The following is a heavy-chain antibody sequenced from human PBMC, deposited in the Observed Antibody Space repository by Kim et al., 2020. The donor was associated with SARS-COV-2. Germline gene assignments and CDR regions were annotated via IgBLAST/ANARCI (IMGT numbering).Heavy chain of an antibody. J-gene: IGHJ1*01. V-gene: IGHV1-69*13. Sequence: SVKVSCKASGGTFSSYAISWVRQAPGQGLEWMGGIIPIFGTANYAQKFQGRVTITADESTSTAYMELSSLRSEDTAVYYCARAAPNKCSGGSCYSGLYFQHWGQGTLVTVSS. CDR2: IIPIFGTA. CDR3: ARAAPNKCSGGSCYSGLYFQH. D-gene: IGHD2-15*01. CDR1: GGTFSSYA.